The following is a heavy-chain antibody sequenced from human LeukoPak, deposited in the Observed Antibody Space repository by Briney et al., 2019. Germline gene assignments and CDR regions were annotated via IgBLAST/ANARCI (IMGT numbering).Heavy chain of an antibody. D-gene: IGHD1-1*01. CDR3: TRADTTVH. V-gene: IGHV3-74*01. Sequence: GGSLRLSCAPSGFTLSSYWMHWVRQAPGQGLVWVSRINSDGSSTSYADSVKGRFTISRDNAKNTLYLQMNSLRAEDTAVYYCTRADTTVHWGQGTLVTLSS. CDR1: GFTLSSYW. J-gene: IGHJ4*02. CDR2: INSDGSST.